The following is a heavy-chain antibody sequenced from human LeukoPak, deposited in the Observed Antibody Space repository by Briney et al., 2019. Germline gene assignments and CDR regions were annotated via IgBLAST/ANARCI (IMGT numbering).Heavy chain of an antibody. Sequence: PGGSLRLSCAASGFTFSSYAMSWVRQAPGKGLEWVSAINGGGAGTYYADSVKGRFTISRDNSKNTLYLQMNSLRGEDTAVYYFAKMVAPGNFDYWGKGTLVTVSS. J-gene: IGHJ4*02. CDR1: GFTFSSYA. D-gene: IGHD2-8*01. CDR3: AKMVAPGNFDY. V-gene: IGHV3-23*01. CDR2: INGGGAGT.